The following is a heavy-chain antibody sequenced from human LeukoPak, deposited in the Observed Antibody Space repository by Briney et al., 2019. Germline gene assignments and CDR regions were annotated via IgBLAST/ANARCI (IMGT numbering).Heavy chain of an antibody. CDR3: ARDSRTSFGFDY. J-gene: IGHJ4*02. D-gene: IGHD3-10*01. V-gene: IGHV4-59*12. Sequence: SETLSLTCTVSGGSISSYYWSWIRQPPGKGLEWIGYIYYSGSTNYNPSLKSRVTISVDTSKNQFSLKLSSVTAADTAVYYCARDSRTSFGFDYWGQGTLVTVSS. CDR1: GGSISSYY. CDR2: IYYSGST.